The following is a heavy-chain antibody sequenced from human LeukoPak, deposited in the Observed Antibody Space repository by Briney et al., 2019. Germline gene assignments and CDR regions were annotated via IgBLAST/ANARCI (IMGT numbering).Heavy chain of an antibody. Sequence: GGSLRLSCAASGFTFDDYGMSWVRQAPGKGLEWVSGINWNGGSTGYADSVKGRFTISRDNAKNSLYLQMNSLRAEDTALYYCAKSLTAAAGTGAFDIWGQGTMVTVSS. V-gene: IGHV3-20*04. D-gene: IGHD6-13*01. J-gene: IGHJ3*02. CDR1: GFTFDDYG. CDR3: AKSLTAAAGTGAFDI. CDR2: INWNGGST.